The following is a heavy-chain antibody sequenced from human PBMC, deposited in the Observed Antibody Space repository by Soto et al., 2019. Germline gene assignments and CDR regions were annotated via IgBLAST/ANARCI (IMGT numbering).Heavy chain of an antibody. Sequence: QVQLVESGGGVVQPGRSLRLSCAGSGFPFTSYGMHWVREGPDKGLEWVAVISYDGSDKYYADSVKGRFTISRDNSKSMLYLQMTSLRREDTGLYYCVEGQYYFDYRGQGTLVSVSS. CDR3: VEGQYYFDY. V-gene: IGHV3-30*03. J-gene: IGHJ4*02. CDR2: ISYDGSDK. CDR1: GFPFTSYG.